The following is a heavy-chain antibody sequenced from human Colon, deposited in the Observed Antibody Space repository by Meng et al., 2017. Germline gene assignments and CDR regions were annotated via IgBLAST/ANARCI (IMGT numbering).Heavy chain of an antibody. Sequence: GGSLRLSCAASGFTFTNYWMSWVRQTPGKGLEWLANIKSDGSEENYVDSVKGRFTISRDNAKNSLFLQMNSLRAEDTAVYYCGRGLAAPENWGQGTLVTVSS. J-gene: IGHJ4*03. V-gene: IGHV3-7*01. CDR1: GFTFTNYW. CDR3: GRGLAAPEN. D-gene: IGHD6-6*01. CDR2: IKSDGSEE.